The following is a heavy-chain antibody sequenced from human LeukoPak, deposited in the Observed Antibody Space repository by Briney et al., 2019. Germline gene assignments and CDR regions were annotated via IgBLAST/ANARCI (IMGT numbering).Heavy chain of an antibody. CDR1: GFTFSTYA. Sequence: GGSLRLSCAASGFTFSTYAMSWVRQAPGKGLEWVSGISGSGGSTYNADSVKGRFSISRDNSKNTLYLQMNSLRAEDTAVYYCVRGWYPFDYWGQGTLVTVSS. CDR2: ISGSGGST. V-gene: IGHV3-23*01. CDR3: VRGWYPFDY. D-gene: IGHD6-13*01. J-gene: IGHJ4*02.